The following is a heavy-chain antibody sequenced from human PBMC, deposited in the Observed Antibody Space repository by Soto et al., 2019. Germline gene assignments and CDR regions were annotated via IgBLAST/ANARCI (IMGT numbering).Heavy chain of an antibody. D-gene: IGHD3-10*01. CDR3: ARHVGSGRASDYCDY. J-gene: IGHJ4*02. Sequence: SETLSLTCTVSGGSISSSSYYWGWIRQPPGKGLEGIGSIYYSGSTYYNPSLKSRVTISVDTSKNQFSLKLSSVTAADTAVYYCARHVGSGRASDYCDYWGQGTLVTVSS. CDR2: IYYSGST. V-gene: IGHV4-39*01. CDR1: GGSISSSSYY.